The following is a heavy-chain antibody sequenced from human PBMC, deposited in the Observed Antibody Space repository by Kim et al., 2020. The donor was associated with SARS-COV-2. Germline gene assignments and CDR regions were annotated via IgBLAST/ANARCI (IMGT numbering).Heavy chain of an antibody. V-gene: IGHV4-30-4*07. D-gene: IGHD3-10*01. Sequence: NPSLKGRVTISVDTSKNQFSLKLSSVTAADTAVYYCARGRGETAYYFDYWGQGTLVTVSS. J-gene: IGHJ4*02. CDR3: ARGRGETAYYFDY.